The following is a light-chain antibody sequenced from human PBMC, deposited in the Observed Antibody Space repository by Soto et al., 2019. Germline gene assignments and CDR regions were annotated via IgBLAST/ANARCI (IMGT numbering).Light chain of an antibody. CDR1: SSDVGGYNY. CDR3: CSHAGDNNYV. J-gene: IGLJ1*01. CDR2: EVT. Sequence: QSVLTQPPSASGSPGQSVTISCTGTSSDVGGYNYVSWYQQHPGKAPKLMIYEVTNRPSGVPDRFSGSKSGNTASLTVSGLQAEDEADYFCCSHAGDNNYVFGTGTKLTVL. V-gene: IGLV2-8*01.